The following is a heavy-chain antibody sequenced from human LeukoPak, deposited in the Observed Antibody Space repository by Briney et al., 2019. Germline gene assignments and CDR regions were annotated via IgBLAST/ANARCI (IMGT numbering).Heavy chain of an antibody. D-gene: IGHD3-22*01. Sequence: GGSLRLSCATYGFTLSSYAMSWVRQAPGKGLEWVANIDQDGIEKNYVDSVKGRFIITRDNAKKSLYLEMDSLRVEDTAVYYCARGDDSSGYYYEAYYYGMNVWGQGTTVTVSS. J-gene: IGHJ6*02. CDR1: GFTLSSYA. CDR3: ARGDDSSGYYYEAYYYGMNV. CDR2: IDQDGIEK. V-gene: IGHV3-7*01.